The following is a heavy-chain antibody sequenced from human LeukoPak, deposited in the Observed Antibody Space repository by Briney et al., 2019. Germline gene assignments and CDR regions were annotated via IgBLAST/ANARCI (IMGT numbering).Heavy chain of an antibody. D-gene: IGHD5-18*01. V-gene: IGHV3-30*04. J-gene: IGHJ5*02. CDR3: ARDLGTAMAT. CDR1: GFTFSSYA. CDR2: ISYDGSNA. Sequence: GGSLRLSCAASGFTFSSYAMNWVRQAPGKGLEWVAVISYDGSNAYYADSVKGRFTISRDNCKNTLYLQMNSLRAEDTAVYHCARDLGTAMATWGQGTLVTVSS.